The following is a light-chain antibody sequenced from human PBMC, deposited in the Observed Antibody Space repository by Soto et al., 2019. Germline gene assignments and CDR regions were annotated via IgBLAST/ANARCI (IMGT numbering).Light chain of an antibody. CDR3: SSYTTSRAYV. V-gene: IGLV2-14*01. J-gene: IGLJ1*01. Sequence: QSVLAQPPSASGAPGQSVTISCTGTSSDVGGYNYVSWYQQQPGKAPKLMIHEVSNRPSGVSNRFSGSKSGNTASLTISGLQAEDEADYYCSSYTTSRAYVFGIGTKVTV. CDR2: EVS. CDR1: SSDVGGYNY.